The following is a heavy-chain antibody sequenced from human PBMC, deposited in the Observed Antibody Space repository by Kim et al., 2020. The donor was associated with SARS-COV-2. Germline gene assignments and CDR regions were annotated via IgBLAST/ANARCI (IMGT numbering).Heavy chain of an antibody. CDR2: ISADNGNT. CDR1: GYTFTSYG. D-gene: IGHD4-17*01. Sequence: ASVKVSCKASGYTFTSYGISWVRQAPGQGLEWMGWISADNGNTNYAQKLQGRDPMTTDTSTSTAYMELRSLRSDDTAVYYCARDLTTVTTPVGQDNWFDPWGQGTLVTVSS. V-gene: IGHV1-18*01. CDR3: ARDLTTVTTPVGQDNWFDP. J-gene: IGHJ5*02.